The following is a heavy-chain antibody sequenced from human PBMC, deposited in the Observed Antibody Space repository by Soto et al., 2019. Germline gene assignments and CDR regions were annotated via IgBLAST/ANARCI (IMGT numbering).Heavy chain of an antibody. D-gene: IGHD3-22*01. CDR3: ARSMYYSDGSTYSPFDY. Sequence: SDTLSLTCTVSGCSVSSGNYYWSWILQPPGKGLEWIGYFYYTGSTNYNPSLKSRVTISIDASKNQFSLRLSSVTTADTAVYYCARSMYYSDGSTYSPFDYWGQGTLVTVSS. CDR1: GCSVSSGNYY. CDR2: FYYTGST. J-gene: IGHJ4*02. V-gene: IGHV4-61*01.